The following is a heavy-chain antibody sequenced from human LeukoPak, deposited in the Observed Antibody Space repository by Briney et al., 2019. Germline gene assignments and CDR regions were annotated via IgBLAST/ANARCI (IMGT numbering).Heavy chain of an antibody. J-gene: IGHJ4*02. D-gene: IGHD6-13*01. V-gene: IGHV1-69*05. CDR3: ARDRGSYSSSAPFDY. Sequence: SVKVSCKVSGYTFTSYDINWVRQATGQGLEWMGRINPILGTANYAQKFQGRVTITTDESTSTAYMELSSLRSEDTAVYYCARDRGSYSSSAPFDYWGQGTLVTVSS. CDR1: GYTFTSYD. CDR2: INPILGTA.